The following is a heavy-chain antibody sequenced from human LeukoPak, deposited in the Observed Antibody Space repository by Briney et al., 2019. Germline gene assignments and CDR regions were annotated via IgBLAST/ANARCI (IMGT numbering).Heavy chain of an antibody. CDR3: ARGGGRWGVDYEDWFDP. Sequence: SQTLSLACSVSAGSISSDGYYWGWIRQPAEKGLEWIGRVYSSGSTDYNPSLKSRVTISLDTSKNQFSLNLSSVTAADTAVYYCARGGGRWGVDYEDWFDPWGQGTLVIVSS. J-gene: IGHJ5*02. CDR1: AGSISSDGYY. D-gene: IGHD4-17*01. CDR2: VYSSGST. V-gene: IGHV4-61*02.